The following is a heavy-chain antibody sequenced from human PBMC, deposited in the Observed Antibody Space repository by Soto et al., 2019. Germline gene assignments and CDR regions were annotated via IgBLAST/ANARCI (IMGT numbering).Heavy chain of an antibody. CDR2: INHSGST. D-gene: IGHD2-21*02. V-gene: IGHV4-34*01. J-gene: IGHJ4*02. Sequence: QVQLQQWGAGLLKPSETLSLTCAVYGGSFSGYYWSWIRQPPGKGLEWIGEINHSGSTNYNPSLKSRVTISVDTSKNQFSLKLSSVTAADTAVYCCARSVVVVTAIPFDYWGQGTLVTVSS. CDR3: ARSVVVVTAIPFDY. CDR1: GGSFSGYY.